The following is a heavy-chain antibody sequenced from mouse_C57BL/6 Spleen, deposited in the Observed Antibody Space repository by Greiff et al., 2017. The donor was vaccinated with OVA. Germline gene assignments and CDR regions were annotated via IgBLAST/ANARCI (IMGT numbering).Heavy chain of an antibody. CDR3: ARENGRAPGY. CDR2: IDPSDSYT. CDR1: SYTFTSYW. Sequence: QVQLQQPGAELVKPGASVKLSCKASSYTFTSYWMQWVKQRPGQGLEWIGEIDPSDSYTNYNQKFKGKATLTVDTSSSTAYMQLSSLTSEDSAVYYCARENGRAPGYWGQGTTLTVSS. D-gene: IGHD3-3*01. V-gene: IGHV1-50*01. J-gene: IGHJ2*01.